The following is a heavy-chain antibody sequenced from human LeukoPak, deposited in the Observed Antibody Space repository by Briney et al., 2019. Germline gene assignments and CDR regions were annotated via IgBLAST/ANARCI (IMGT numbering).Heavy chain of an antibody. CDR2: ISAHNGNT. V-gene: IGHV1-18*01. CDR3: ARDKGTVATYYYYYMDV. D-gene: IGHD6-19*01. CDR1: GYTFTSYD. J-gene: IGHJ6*03. Sequence: ASVKVSCKASGYTFTSYDISWVRQAPGQGLEWMGWISAHNGNTNYEEKVQGRVTMTTDTSTSTAYMELRSLRSDDTAVYYCARDKGTVATYYYYYMDVWGKGTTVTVSS.